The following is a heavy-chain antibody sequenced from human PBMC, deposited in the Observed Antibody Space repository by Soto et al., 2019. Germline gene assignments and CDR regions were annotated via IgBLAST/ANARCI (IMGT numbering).Heavy chain of an antibody. V-gene: IGHV3-23*01. J-gene: IGHJ4*02. D-gene: IGHD3-16*02. CDR1: GFTFSNYV. Sequence: EVQLLESGGGLVQPGGSLRLSCAASGFTFSNYVMNWVRQAPGKGLEWVSAISGSGGSTYYADSVKGRFTISRDNSKNTLDLQMNSLRAEDTAVYYCAKDRMITFGGIIDQATFDYWGQGTLVTVSS. CDR2: ISGSGGST. CDR3: AKDRMITFGGIIDQATFDY.